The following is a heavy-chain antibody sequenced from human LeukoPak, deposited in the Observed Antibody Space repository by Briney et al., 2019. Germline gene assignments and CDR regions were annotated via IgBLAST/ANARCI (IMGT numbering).Heavy chain of an antibody. J-gene: IGHJ6*03. Sequence: GGSLRLSCAASGFTFRSYRMNWVRQAPGKGLEWVSSISSSSSYIYYADSVKGRFTISRDNAKNSMYLQMKSLRAEDTAVYYCARVHTIPVDRYMDVWGKGTTVTISS. CDR2: ISSSSSYI. CDR1: GFTFRSYR. V-gene: IGHV3-21*01. D-gene: IGHD2-2*02. CDR3: ARVHTIPVDRYMDV.